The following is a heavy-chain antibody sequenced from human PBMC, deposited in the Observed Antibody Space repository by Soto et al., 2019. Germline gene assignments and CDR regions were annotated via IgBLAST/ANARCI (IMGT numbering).Heavy chain of an antibody. D-gene: IGHD3-22*01. V-gene: IGHV1-3*01. J-gene: IGHJ6*02. CDR1: GYTFISFA. CDR3: AREDNYDYHYYYGIDA. Sequence: ASVKVACKASGYTFISFAILWVLQAPGERLEWMGWINAADGNTKYSQKLQGRVTITRDTSANTAYMELSSLRSEDTAVYYCAREDNYDYHYYYGIDAWGQGTTVTVSS. CDR2: INAADGNT.